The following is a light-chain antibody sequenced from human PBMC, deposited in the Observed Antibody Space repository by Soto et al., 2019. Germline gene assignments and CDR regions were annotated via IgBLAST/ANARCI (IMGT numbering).Light chain of an antibody. V-gene: IGKV3-20*01. J-gene: IGKJ4*01. Sequence: EIVLTQSPGTLSLSPGERATLSCRASESVSDNYLAWYQQRPGQAPRLVIYGASSRASAVPDRFSGSGSGADFTLTISRLEPEDFAVYYCQQYGCSPLTFGGGTKVEIK. CDR2: GAS. CDR3: QQYGCSPLT. CDR1: ESVSDNY.